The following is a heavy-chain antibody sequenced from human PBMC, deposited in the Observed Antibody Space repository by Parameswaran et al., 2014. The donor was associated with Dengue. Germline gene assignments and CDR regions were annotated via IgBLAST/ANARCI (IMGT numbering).Heavy chain of an antibody. V-gene: IGHV4-4*02. CDR2: LSYGST. CDR3: ARDPRGLTGGSYAYYYGMDV. D-gene: IGHD1-26*01. J-gene: IGHJ6*02. Sequence: RWIRPAPREGRGVDWGNLSYGSTNYNPSLKSRVTISVDKSKNQFSLKLSSVTAADTAVYYCARDPRGLTGGSYAYYYGMDVWGQGTTVTVSS.